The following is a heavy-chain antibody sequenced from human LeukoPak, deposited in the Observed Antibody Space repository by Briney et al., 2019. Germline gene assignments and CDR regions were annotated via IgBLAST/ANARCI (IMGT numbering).Heavy chain of an antibody. D-gene: IGHD5-12*01. Sequence: SVKVSCKASGGTFSSYAISWVRQAPGQGLEWMGGIIPIFGTANYAQKIQGRVTITADESTSTAYMELSSLRSEDTAVYYCARTRGYNGYDSLDYWAQGPLVTVPS. CDR2: IIPIFGTA. V-gene: IGHV1-69*01. J-gene: IGHJ4*02. CDR3: ARTRGYNGYDSLDY. CDR1: GGTFSSYA.